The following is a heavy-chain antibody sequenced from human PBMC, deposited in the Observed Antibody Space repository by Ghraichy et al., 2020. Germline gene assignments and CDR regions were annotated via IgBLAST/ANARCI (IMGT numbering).Heavy chain of an antibody. CDR2: IKQDGSEK. J-gene: IGHJ6*03. Sequence: GGSLRLSCAASGFTFSSYWMSWVRQAPGKGLEWVANIKQDGSEKYYVDSVKGRFTISRDNAKNSLYLQMNSLRAEDTAVYYCARAVGRGWRPKSTYDYYYMDVWGKGTTVTVSS. V-gene: IGHV3-7*01. D-gene: IGHD2-21*02. CDR3: ARAVGRGWRPKSTYDYYYMDV. CDR1: GFTFSSYW.